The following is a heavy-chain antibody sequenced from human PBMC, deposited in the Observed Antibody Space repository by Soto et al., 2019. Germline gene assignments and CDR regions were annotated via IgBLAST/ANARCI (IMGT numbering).Heavy chain of an antibody. Sequence: LRLSCEASRFTFSDYWMSWVRQAPGKGPEWVANIKFDGSEKQYVDSVRGRFTISRDNSRSSLSLQMNSLRAGDTAVYYCVKDGGYCSSSTCYAPRNHYFDSWGQGTLVTVSS. J-gene: IGHJ4*02. V-gene: IGHV3-7*03. CDR1: RFTFSDYW. CDR2: IKFDGSEK. CDR3: VKDGGYCSSSTCYAPRNHYFDS. D-gene: IGHD2-2*01.